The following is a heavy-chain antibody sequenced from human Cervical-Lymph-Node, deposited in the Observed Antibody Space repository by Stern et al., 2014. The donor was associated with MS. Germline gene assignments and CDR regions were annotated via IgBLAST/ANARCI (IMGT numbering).Heavy chain of an antibody. V-gene: IGHV3-7*01. D-gene: IGHD6-25*01. Sequence: EVQLVESGGGLVQPGGSLRLSCAASGFTFSNHWMNWVRQAPGNGLEWVANIKQDGSEDYYVDSVKGRFTISRDNAKNSLYLQMNSLRAEDTAVYYCSRGVQGGFWGQGTLVTVSS. CDR1: GFTFSNHW. CDR3: SRGVQGGF. CDR2: IKQDGSED. J-gene: IGHJ4*02.